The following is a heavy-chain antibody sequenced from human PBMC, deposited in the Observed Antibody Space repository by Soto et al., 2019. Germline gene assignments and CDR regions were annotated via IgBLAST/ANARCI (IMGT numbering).Heavy chain of an antibody. CDR1: GGSISSYY. D-gene: IGHD2-21*02. Sequence: PSETLSLTCTVSGGSISSYYWSWIRQPPGKGLEWIGYIYYSGSTNYNPSLKSRVTISVDTSKNQFSLKLSSVTAADTAVYYCARVVYCGGDCSPNYYYYGMDVWGHGTTVTVSS. CDR3: ARVVYCGGDCSPNYYYYGMDV. J-gene: IGHJ6*02. CDR2: IYYSGST. V-gene: IGHV4-59*01.